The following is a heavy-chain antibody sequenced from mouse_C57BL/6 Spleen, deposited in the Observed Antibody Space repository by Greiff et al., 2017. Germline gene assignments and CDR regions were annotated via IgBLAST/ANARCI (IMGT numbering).Heavy chain of an antibody. CDR2: ISSGSSTI. CDR1: GFTFSDYG. V-gene: IGHV5-17*01. Sequence: EVKLMESGGGLVKPGGSLKLSCAASGFTFSDYGMHWVRQAPEKGLEWVAYISSGSSTIYYADTVKGRFTISRDNAKNTLCLQMTSLRSEDTAMYYCARGTVVAFYAMDYWGQGTSVTVSS. J-gene: IGHJ4*01. D-gene: IGHD1-1*01. CDR3: ARGTVVAFYAMDY.